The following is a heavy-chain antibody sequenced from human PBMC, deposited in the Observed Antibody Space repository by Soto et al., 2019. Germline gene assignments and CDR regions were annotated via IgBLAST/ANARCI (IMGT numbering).Heavy chain of an antibody. CDR1: GFTFSSCA. Sequence: GGSLRLSCAASGFTFSSCAMGWVRQAPGKGLEWVSDIIDSGGSTYYADSVKGRFTISRDNSKSTLYLQMNSLRAEDTALYYCAKERSYYYYYGVDVSGQGTTDIVSS. CDR3: AKERSYYYYYGVDV. J-gene: IGHJ6*02. CDR2: IIDSGGST. V-gene: IGHV3-23*01.